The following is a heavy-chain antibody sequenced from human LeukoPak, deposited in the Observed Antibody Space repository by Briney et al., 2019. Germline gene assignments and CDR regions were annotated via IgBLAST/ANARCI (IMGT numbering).Heavy chain of an antibody. V-gene: IGHV1-69*13. CDR1: GGTFSSYA. CDR3: ARGGFVGNTDILTGYGY. CDR2: IIPIFGTA. Sequence: SVKVSCKASGGTFSSYAISWARQAPGQGLEWMGGIIPIFGTANYAQKFQGRVTITADESTSTAYMELSSLRSEDTAVYYCARGGFVGNTDILTGYGYWGQGTLVTVSP. J-gene: IGHJ4*02. D-gene: IGHD3-9*01.